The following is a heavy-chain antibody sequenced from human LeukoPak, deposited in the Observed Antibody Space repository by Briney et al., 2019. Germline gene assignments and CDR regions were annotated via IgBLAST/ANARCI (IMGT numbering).Heavy chain of an antibody. CDR1: GFTFSSYP. CDR3: ARGDQDTPATMPFDY. J-gene: IGHJ4*02. Sequence: GGSLRLSCAASGFTFSSYPMHWVRQAPGKGLEWVALIAYDGSNKYYADSVKGRFTISRDNAKNSLYLQMNSLRDEDTAVYYCARGDQDTPATMPFDYWGQGTPATVS. CDR2: IAYDGSNK. D-gene: IGHD2-2*01. V-gene: IGHV3-30-3*01.